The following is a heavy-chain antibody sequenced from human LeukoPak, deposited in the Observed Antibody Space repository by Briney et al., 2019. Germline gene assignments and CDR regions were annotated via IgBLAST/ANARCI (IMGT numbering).Heavy chain of an antibody. Sequence: ASVKVSCKASGYTFTSYGISWVRQAPGQGLEWMGWISAYNGNTNYAQKLQGRVTMTTDTSTSTAYMELRSLRSDDTAVYYCARDLRRLRKQQLVLRFDPWGQGTLVIVSS. CDR2: ISAYNGNT. CDR3: ARDLRRLRKQQLVLRFDP. CDR1: GYTFTSYG. D-gene: IGHD6-13*01. J-gene: IGHJ5*02. V-gene: IGHV1-18*01.